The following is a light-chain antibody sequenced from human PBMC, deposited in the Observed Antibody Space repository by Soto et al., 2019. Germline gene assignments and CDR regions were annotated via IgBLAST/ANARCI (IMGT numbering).Light chain of an antibody. Sequence: ETGLTQSPCTLSLSPGERATLSCRASQSISSNSLAWYQQKPGQAPRLFIYGASSRATGIPDRFSGSGSGTHFTLTISRLEPEDFALYYCQQYGSSPRIPFGQGTRMEI. CDR2: GAS. V-gene: IGKV3-20*01. CDR3: QQYGSSPRIP. CDR1: QSISSNS. J-gene: IGKJ5*01.